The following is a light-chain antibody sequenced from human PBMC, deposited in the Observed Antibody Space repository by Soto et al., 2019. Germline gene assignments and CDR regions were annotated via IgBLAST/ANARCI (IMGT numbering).Light chain of an antibody. CDR3: QQSYSTPRT. CDR2: AAS. J-gene: IGKJ1*01. Sequence: DIQMTQSPSSLSASVVDRVTITCRASQGISTSLNWYQQKPGKAPKLLIYAASSLQSGVPSRFSGSGSETDFTLTISSLQPEDFATYYCQQSYSTPRTFGQGTKVDIK. V-gene: IGKV1-39*01. CDR1: QGISTS.